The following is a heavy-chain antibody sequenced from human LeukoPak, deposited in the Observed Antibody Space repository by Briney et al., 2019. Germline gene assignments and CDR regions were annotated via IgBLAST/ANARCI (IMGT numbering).Heavy chain of an antibody. CDR2: ISYDGSKK. D-gene: IGHD3-3*01. CDR3: ARDTYYDFWSGYYEIDY. V-gene: IGHV3-30*01. CDR1: GFTFSSYA. J-gene: IGHJ4*02. Sequence: GGSLRLSCAASGFTFSSYAMHWVRQAPGKGLEWVAVISYDGSKKYYADSVKGRFTISRDNSKNTLYLQMNSLRAEDTAVYYCARDTYYDFWSGYYEIDYWGQGTLVTVSS.